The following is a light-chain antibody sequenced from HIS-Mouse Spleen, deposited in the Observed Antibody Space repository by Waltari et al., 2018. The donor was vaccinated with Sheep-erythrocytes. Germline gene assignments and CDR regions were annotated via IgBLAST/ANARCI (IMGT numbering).Light chain of an antibody. CDR2: GVS. CDR3: SSYTSSSTQV. J-gene: IGLJ2*01. CDR1: SSDVGGYNY. Sequence: TGTSSDVGGYNYVSWYQQHPGKAPKLMIYGVSNRPSGVSNRFSGSKSGNTASLTISGLQAEDEADYYCSSYTSSSTQVFGGGTKLTVL. V-gene: IGLV2-14*01.